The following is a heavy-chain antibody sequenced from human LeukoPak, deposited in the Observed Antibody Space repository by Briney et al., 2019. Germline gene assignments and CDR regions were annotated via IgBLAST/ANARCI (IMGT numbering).Heavy chain of an antibody. V-gene: IGHV3-7*03. CDR2: IKQDGSEK. D-gene: IGHD3-22*01. J-gene: IGHJ4*02. Sequence: GGSLSLSCAASEFTFFTYWMTWVRQAPGKGLEWVANIKQDGSEKYYVDSVKGRFTISRDDSKNTLYLQMNSLRAEDTAVYYCAKDLSGYDSPSPYDYWGQGTLVTVSS. CDR3: AKDLSGYDSPSPYDY. CDR1: EFTFFTYW.